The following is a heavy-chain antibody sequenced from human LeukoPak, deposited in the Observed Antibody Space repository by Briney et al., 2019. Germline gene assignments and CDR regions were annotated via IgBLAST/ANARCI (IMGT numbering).Heavy chain of an antibody. J-gene: IGHJ4*02. CDR3: ARAAWVSTSSNYYFDS. CDR1: GYTFTSYD. D-gene: IGHD2-21*01. V-gene: IGHV1-8*01. Sequence: GASVKVSCKASGYTFTSYDINWVRQATGQGLEWMGWMNPNSGNTGYAQKFQGRLTMTRNTSISTAYMELSSLRPEDTALYYCARAAWVSTSSNYYFDSWGQGTLATVSS. CDR2: MNPNSGNT.